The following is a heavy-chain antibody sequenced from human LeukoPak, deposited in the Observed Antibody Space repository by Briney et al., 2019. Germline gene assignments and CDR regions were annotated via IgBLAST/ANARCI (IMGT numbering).Heavy chain of an antibody. D-gene: IGHD3-22*01. V-gene: IGHV4-34*01. CDR3: ARGRLYYYDSSGYYVKSRALYSFDY. J-gene: IGHJ4*02. Sequence: PSETLSLTCAVYGGSFSGYYWIWIRQPPGKGLEWIGEINHSGSTNYNHSLKIRVTISVDTSKNQFSLKLSSVTAADTAVYYCARGRLYYYDSSGYYVKSRALYSFDYWDQGTLVTVSS. CDR1: GGSFSGYY. CDR2: INHSGST.